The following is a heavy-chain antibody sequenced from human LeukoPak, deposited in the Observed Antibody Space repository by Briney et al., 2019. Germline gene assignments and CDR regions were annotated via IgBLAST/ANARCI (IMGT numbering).Heavy chain of an antibody. CDR3: ARITIFGVVPLYGMDV. Sequence: GGSLRLSCAASGFTVSSNYMSWVRQAPGKGLEWVSVIYSGGSTYYADSVKGRFTISRDNPKNTLYLQVNSLRAEDTAVYYCARITIFGVVPLYGMDVWGQGTTVTVSS. CDR1: GFTVSSNY. J-gene: IGHJ6*02. D-gene: IGHD3-3*01. CDR2: IYSGGST. V-gene: IGHV3-66*01.